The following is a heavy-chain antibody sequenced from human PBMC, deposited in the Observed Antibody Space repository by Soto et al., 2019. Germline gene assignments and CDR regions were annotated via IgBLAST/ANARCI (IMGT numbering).Heavy chain of an antibody. CDR2: IIPIFGIA. CDR3: ATKLGGYSYGYGPFDY. CDR1: GGTFSSYA. J-gene: IGHJ4*02. Sequence: QVQLVQSGAEVKKPGSSVKVSCKASGGTFSSYAISWVRQAPGQGLEWMGGIIPIFGIANYAQKFQGRVTITADESTSTAYMELSSLRSEDTAVYYCATKLGGYSYGYGPFDYWGQGTLVTVSS. D-gene: IGHD5-18*01. V-gene: IGHV1-69*12.